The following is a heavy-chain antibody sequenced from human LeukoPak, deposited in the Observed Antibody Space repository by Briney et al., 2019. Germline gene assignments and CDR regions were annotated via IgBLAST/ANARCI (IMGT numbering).Heavy chain of an antibody. CDR1: GGSITGHY. CDR3: ARRAGSGWSINWFDP. D-gene: IGHD6-19*01. Sequence: SETLSLTCTVSGGSITGHYWSWIRQPPGKGLEWIGKIHYSGSTNHNPSLKSRVTISVDTSKNQFSLKLSSVTAADTAVYYCARRAGSGWSINWFDPWGQGTLITVSS. V-gene: IGHV4-59*08. CDR2: IHYSGST. J-gene: IGHJ5*02.